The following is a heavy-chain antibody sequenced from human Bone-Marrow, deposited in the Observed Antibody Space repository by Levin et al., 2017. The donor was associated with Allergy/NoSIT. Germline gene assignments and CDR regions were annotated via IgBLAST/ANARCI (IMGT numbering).Heavy chain of an antibody. CDR3: ARDRLVPEKEEYSGWLDAFDV. D-gene: IGHD6-19*01. V-gene: IGHV4-30-4*01. Sequence: KPSETLSLTCTVSGASISSGNYYWSWIRQPPGKGLEWIGYIFHSGTTFYNPSLKSRVIISLDSSKNHFSLTLSSVTATDTAVYYCARDRLVPEKEEYSGWLDAFDVWGQGSMVTVSS. CDR1: GASISSGNYY. J-gene: IGHJ3*01. CDR2: IFHSGTT.